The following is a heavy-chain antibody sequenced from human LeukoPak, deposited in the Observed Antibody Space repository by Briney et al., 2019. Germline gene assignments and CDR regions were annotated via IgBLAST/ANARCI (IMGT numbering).Heavy chain of an antibody. V-gene: IGHV4-39*07. CDR1: GGSISSSSYY. D-gene: IGHD2-2*02. CDR2: IYYSGST. J-gene: IGHJ6*03. Sequence: SETLSLTCTVSGGSISSSSYYWGWIRQPPGKGLEWIGSIYYSGSTYYNPSLKSRVTISVDTSKNQFSLKLSSVTAADTAVYYCARGLRCSSTSCYRGGYYYYYMDVWGKGTTVTVSS. CDR3: ARGLRCSSTSCYRGGYYYYYMDV.